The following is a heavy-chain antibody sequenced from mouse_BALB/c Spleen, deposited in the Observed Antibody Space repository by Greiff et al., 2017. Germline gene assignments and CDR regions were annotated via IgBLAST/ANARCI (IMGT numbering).Heavy chain of an antibody. CDR2: INPSTGYT. V-gene: IGHV1S26*01. J-gene: IGHJ4*01. Sequence: VKLMESGPELVKPGASVKMSCKASGYTFTSYVMHWVKQKPGQGLEWIGYINPSTGYTEYNQKFKDKATLTADKSSSTAYMQLSSLTSEDSAVYYCARHGGYAMDYWGQGTSVTVSS. D-gene: IGHD1-1*02. CDR1: GYTFTSYV. CDR3: ARHGGYAMDY.